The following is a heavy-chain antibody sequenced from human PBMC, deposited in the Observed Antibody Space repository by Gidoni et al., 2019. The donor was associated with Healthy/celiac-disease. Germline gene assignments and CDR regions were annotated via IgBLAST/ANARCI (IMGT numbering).Heavy chain of an antibody. V-gene: IGHV5-51*01. CDR1: GYSFTSYW. Sequence: EVQLVPSGAEVHKPWESLKISCKVSGYSFTSYWIGWVRQMPGKGLEWMGIIYPGDSDTRYSPSFQGQVTISADKSISTAYLKWSSLKAADTAMYYCERHGGSFGQWLDYWGQGTLVNVSS. CDR3: ERHGGSFGQWLDY. D-gene: IGHD6-19*01. CDR2: IYPGDSDT. J-gene: IGHJ4*02.